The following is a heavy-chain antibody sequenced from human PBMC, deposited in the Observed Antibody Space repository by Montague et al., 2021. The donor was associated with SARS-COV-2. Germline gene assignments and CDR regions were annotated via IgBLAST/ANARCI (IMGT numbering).Heavy chain of an antibody. CDR1: GGSISSSNYY. CDR2: IYYSGST. V-gene: IGHV4-39*01. J-gene: IGHJ3*02. CDR3: ARHSGRDTIFGVVIIFDAFAI. Sequence: SETLSLTCTVSGGSISSSNYYWGWIRQPPGKGLEWIGSIYYSGSTYYTPSLKSRVTISVDTSKTQFSLRLSSVTAADTAVYYCARHSGRDTIFGVVIIFDAFAIWGQGTMVTVSS. D-gene: IGHD3-3*01.